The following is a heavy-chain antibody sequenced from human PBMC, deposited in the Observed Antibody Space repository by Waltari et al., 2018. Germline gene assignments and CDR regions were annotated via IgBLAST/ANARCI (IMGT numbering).Heavy chain of an antibody. CDR1: GFTFSSYG. CDR3: AKERYSSSWYYFDY. Sequence: RLSCAASGFTFSSYGMHWVRQAPGKGLEWVAFIRYDGSNKYYADSVKGRFTISRDNSKNTLYLQMNSLRAEDTAVYYCAKERYSSSWYYFDYWGQGTLVTVSS. D-gene: IGHD6-13*01. CDR2: IRYDGSNK. V-gene: IGHV3-30*02. J-gene: IGHJ4*02.